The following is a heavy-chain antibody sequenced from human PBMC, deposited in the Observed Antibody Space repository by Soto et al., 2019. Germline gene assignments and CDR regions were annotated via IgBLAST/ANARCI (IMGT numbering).Heavy chain of an antibody. CDR3: ASWAGYSS. D-gene: IGHD3-9*01. CDR1: GYTFTSYD. Sequence: QVQLVQSGAEVKKPGASVKVSCKASGYTFTSYDVNGLRQATGQGLEWMGWMNPNSGNTGAAQKFQGEVTMTRNTSNTQADLELGSLRSEDTAVYYCASWAGYSSWGQGTLVTVSS. CDR2: MNPNSGNT. V-gene: IGHV1-8*01. J-gene: IGHJ4*02.